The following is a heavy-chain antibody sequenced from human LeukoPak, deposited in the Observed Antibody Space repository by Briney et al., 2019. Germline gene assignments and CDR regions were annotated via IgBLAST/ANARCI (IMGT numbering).Heavy chain of an antibody. J-gene: IGHJ4*02. Sequence: GGSLRLSCAASGFTFSSYGMHWVRQAPGKGLEWVAFIRYDGSNKYYADSVKGRFTISRDNSKNTLYLQVNSLRAEDTAVYYCAKGPQKKYGSGTVVDYWGQGTLVTVSS. CDR1: GFTFSSYG. D-gene: IGHD3-10*01. CDR3: AKGPQKKYGSGTVVDY. V-gene: IGHV3-30*02. CDR2: IRYDGSNK.